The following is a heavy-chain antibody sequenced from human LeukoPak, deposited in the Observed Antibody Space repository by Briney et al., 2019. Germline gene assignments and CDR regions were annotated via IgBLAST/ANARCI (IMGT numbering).Heavy chain of an antibody. J-gene: IGHJ4*02. CDR3: ARDNDFWSGYYSFDF. CDR2: IYYSGST. Sequence: PSETLSLTCTVSGGSISSSSYYWGWIRQHSGKGLEWIGYIYYSGSTSYNPSLQSRVTISIDTSKNQFSLKLSSVTAADTAVYYCARDNDFWSGYYSFDFWGRGTLVTVSS. CDR1: GGSISSSSYY. D-gene: IGHD3-3*01. V-gene: IGHV4-31*03.